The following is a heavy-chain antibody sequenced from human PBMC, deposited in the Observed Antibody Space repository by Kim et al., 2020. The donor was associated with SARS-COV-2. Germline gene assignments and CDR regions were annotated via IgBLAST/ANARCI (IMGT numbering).Heavy chain of an antibody. CDR1: GFTFSSYA. CDR2: ISRSGGST. V-gene: IGHV3-23*01. D-gene: IGHD3-10*01. CDR3: AKDFGAGSGSYYTDYYYGMDV. Sequence: GGSLRLSCAASGFTFSSYAMSWVRQAPGKGLEWVSAISRSGGSTYYADSVKGRFTISRDNSKNTLYLQMNSLRAEDTAVYYCAKDFGAGSGSYYTDYYYGMDVWGQGTTVTVSS. J-gene: IGHJ6*02.